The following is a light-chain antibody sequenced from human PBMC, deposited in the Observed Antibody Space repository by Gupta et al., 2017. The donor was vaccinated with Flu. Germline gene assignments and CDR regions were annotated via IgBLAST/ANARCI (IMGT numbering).Light chain of an antibody. CDR2: MGS. CDR3: MQAVHNPIT. V-gene: IGKV2-28*01. J-gene: IGKJ4*01. Sequence: VTPRQPAAISCRASQSRLDSSGNNYLNWYRQKPGQSPQLLILMGSNRAPRVPHRFTGSGSGTDFTLKISRVEADDVGIYYCMQAVHNPITFGRGTKLEI. CDR1: QSRLDSSGNNY.